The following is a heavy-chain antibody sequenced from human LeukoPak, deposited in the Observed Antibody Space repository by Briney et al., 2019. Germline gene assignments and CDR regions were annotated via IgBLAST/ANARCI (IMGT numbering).Heavy chain of an antibody. J-gene: IGHJ3*02. CDR1: GFTVSSNY. CDR2: IYSGGST. V-gene: IGHV3-53*01. D-gene: IGHD2-15*01. Sequence: GGSLRLSCAASGFTVSSNYMSWVRQAPGKGLEWVSVIYSGGSTYYADSVKGRFTISRDNSKNTLYLQMNSLRAEDTAVYYCAISLGYCSGGNCYFDAFDIWGQGTMVTVSS. CDR3: AISLGYCSGGNCYFDAFDI.